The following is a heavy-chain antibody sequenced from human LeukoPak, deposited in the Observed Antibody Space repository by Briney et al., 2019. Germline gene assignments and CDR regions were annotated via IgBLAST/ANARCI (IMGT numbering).Heavy chain of an antibody. Sequence: SVKVSCKASGGTFSSYAISWVRQAPGQGLEWMGGITPIFGTANYAQKFQGRVTITADKSTSTAYMELSSLRSEDTAVYYCARDAPGYSSSWAPFWYWGQGTLVTVSS. CDR3: ARDAPGYSSSWAPFWY. V-gene: IGHV1-69*06. CDR2: ITPIFGTA. CDR1: GGTFSSYA. J-gene: IGHJ4*02. D-gene: IGHD6-13*01.